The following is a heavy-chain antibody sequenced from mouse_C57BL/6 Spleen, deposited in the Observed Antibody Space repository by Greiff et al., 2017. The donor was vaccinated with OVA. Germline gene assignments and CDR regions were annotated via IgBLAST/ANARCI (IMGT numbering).Heavy chain of an antibody. CDR3: ARSGGTDYAMDY. V-gene: IGHV1-50*01. CDR2: IDPSDSYT. Sequence: QVQLQQPGAELVKPGASVKLSCKASGYTFTSYWMQWVKQRPGQGLEWIGEIDPSDSYTNYNQKFKGKATLTVDTSSSTAYMQLSSLTSEDSAVYYCARSGGTDYAMDYWGQGPSVTVSS. CDR1: GYTFTSYW. J-gene: IGHJ4*01. D-gene: IGHD4-1*01.